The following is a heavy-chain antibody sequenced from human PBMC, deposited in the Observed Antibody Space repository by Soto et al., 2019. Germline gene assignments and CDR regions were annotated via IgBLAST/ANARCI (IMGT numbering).Heavy chain of an antibody. D-gene: IGHD3-3*01. CDR3: ARDFRWLGSGDFWSGYFDY. V-gene: IGHV3-64*01. J-gene: IGHJ4*02. CDR1: GFTFSSYA. Sequence: GGSLRLSCAASGFTFSSYAMHWVRQAPGKGLEYVSAISSNGGSTYYANSVKGRFTISRDNSKNTLYLQMGSLRAEDMAVYYCARDFRWLGSGDFWSGYFDYWGQGTLVTVSS. CDR2: ISSNGGST.